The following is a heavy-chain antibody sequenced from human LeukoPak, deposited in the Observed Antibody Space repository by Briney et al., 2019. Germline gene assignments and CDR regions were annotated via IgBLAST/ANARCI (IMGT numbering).Heavy chain of an antibody. CDR1: GGSFSGYY. V-gene: IGHV4-34*01. CDR3: ARDLGQHGTDY. J-gene: IGHJ4*02. CDR2: INHSGST. Sequence: KASETLSLTCAVYGGSFSGYYWSWIRQPPGKGLEWIGEINHSGSTNYNPSLKSRVTISVDKSKNQFSLKLSSVTAADTAVYYCARDLGQHGTDYWGQGTLVTVSS. D-gene: IGHD6-13*01.